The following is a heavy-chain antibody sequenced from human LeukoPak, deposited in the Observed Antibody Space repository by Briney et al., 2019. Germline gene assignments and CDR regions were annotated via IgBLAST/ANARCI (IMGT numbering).Heavy chain of an antibody. J-gene: IGHJ4*02. V-gene: IGHV1-2*02. Sequence: ASVKVSCKASGYNFSGHYMHWVRQAPGQGLEWMGWIKPSNGDTKYAQNFQGRVTMTRDTSISTAYMELSSLRSDDTAVYYCASPPLSSAMYYAHWGQGALVTVSS. D-gene: IGHD1-26*01. CDR2: IKPSNGDT. CDR1: GYNFSGHY. CDR3: ASPPLSSAMYYAH.